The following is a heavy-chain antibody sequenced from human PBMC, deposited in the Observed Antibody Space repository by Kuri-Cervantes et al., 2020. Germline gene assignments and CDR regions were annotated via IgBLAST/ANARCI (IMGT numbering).Heavy chain of an antibody. J-gene: IGHJ2*01. CDR3: ARESDWYFDL. CDR2: ISSNGGST. Sequence: LSLTCAASGFTFSSYAMHWVRQAPRKGLEYVSAISSNGGSTYYADSVKGRFTISRDNSKNTLYLQMGSLRAEDMAVYYCARESDWYFDLRGRGTLVTVSS. CDR1: GFTFSSYA. V-gene: IGHV3-64*02.